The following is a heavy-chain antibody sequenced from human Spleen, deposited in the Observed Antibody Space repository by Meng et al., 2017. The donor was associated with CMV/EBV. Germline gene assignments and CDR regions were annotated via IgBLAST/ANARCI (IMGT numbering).Heavy chain of an antibody. V-gene: IGHV3-23*01. CDR1: FTFRTYA. CDR3: AKDLRPYGDSGNWFDP. Sequence: FTFRTYARTWVRQAPGKGLEWVSAISGSGDRTYYPDSVKGRFTISRDNSQNALYLQMNSLRADDTAVYYCAKDLRPYGDSGNWFDPWGQGTLVTVSS. D-gene: IGHD4-17*01. J-gene: IGHJ5*02. CDR2: ISGSGDRT.